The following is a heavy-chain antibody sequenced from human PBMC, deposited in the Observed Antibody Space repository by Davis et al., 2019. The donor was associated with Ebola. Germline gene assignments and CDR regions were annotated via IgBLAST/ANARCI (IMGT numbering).Heavy chain of an antibody. Sequence: GGSLRLSCAASGFIFSSYVMSWVRQAPGKGLEWVSTLGTSADTYYAESVKGRFTISRDNSKNTLYLQMNSLRAEDTAVYYCVGGQGVLDQWGQGTLVTVSS. J-gene: IGHJ4*02. D-gene: IGHD3-16*01. CDR3: VGGQGVLDQ. CDR2: LGTSADT. CDR1: GFIFSSYV. V-gene: IGHV3-23*01.